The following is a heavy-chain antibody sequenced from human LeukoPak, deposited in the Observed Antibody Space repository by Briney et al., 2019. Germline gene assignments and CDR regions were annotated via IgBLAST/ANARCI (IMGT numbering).Heavy chain of an antibody. D-gene: IGHD3-3*01. CDR2: ISYSGPHM. Sequence: PGGSLRLSCAASGFAFSRYSMNWVRQAPGKGLEWVSSISYSGPHMFYADSVRGRFTISRDNAENSLFLQMNSLRAEDTAVYYCARGYDFWSGYPPPDYWGQGTLVTVSS. J-gene: IGHJ4*02. CDR3: ARGYDFWSGYPPPDY. CDR1: GFAFSRYS. V-gene: IGHV3-21*01.